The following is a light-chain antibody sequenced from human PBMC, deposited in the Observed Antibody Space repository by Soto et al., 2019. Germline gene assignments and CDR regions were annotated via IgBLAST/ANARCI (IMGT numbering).Light chain of an antibody. J-gene: IGKJ2*01. V-gene: IGKV3-20*01. CDR3: QQYGNSPQT. CDR1: QSISSSY. Sequence: EIVLTQSPGTLSLSPGERATLSCRASQSISSSYLAWYQQKPGQAPRLLMYGASSRAADIPDRFSGSGSGTDFSLTISRLEPEDFAVYYCQQYGNSPQTFGQGTKLEIK. CDR2: GAS.